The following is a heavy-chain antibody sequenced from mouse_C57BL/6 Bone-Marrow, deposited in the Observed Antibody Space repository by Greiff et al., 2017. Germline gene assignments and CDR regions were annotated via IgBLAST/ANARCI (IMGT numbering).Heavy chain of an antibody. Sequence: EVKLMEPGGGLVKPGGSLKLSCAASGFTFSDYGMHWVRQAPEKGLEWVAYISSASSTIYYADTVKGRFTISRDNAKNTLFLQMTSLRSEDTAMYYCAKEDYYGPAWFAYWGQGTLVTVSA. J-gene: IGHJ3*01. V-gene: IGHV5-17*01. CDR3: AKEDYYGPAWFAY. CDR1: GFTFSDYG. D-gene: IGHD2-1*01. CDR2: ISSASSTI.